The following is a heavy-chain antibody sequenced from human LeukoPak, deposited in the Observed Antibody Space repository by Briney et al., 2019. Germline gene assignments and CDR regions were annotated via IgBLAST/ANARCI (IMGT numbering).Heavy chain of an antibody. CDR1: GFTFSDYA. CDR2: ISSSSSYI. Sequence: GGSLRLSCAASGFTFSDYAMNWVRQAPGKGLEWVSSISSSSSYIYYADSVKGRFTISRDNAKNSLYLQMNSLRAEDTAVYYCAKGSSSWTRDYYYYMDVWGKGTTVTISS. D-gene: IGHD6-13*01. J-gene: IGHJ6*03. V-gene: IGHV3-21*01. CDR3: AKGSSSWTRDYYYYMDV.